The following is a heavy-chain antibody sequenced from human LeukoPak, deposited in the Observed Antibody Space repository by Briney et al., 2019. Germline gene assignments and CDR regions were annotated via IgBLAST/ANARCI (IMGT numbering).Heavy chain of an antibody. CDR2: INHSGST. V-gene: IGHV4-34*01. D-gene: IGHD4-17*01. CDR1: GGSFSGYY. J-gene: IGHJ4*02. Sequence: SETLSLTCAVYGGSFSGYYWCWIRQPPGKGLEWIGEINHSGSTNYNPSLKSRVTISVDTSKNQFSLKLSSVTAADTAVYYCARGANGDYVTSYYFDYWGQGTLVTVSS. CDR3: ARGANGDYVTSYYFDY.